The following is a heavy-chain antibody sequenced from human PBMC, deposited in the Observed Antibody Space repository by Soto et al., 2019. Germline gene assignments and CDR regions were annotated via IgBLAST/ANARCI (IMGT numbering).Heavy chain of an antibody. CDR1: GYTFTSYG. CDR2: ISAYNGNT. V-gene: IGHV1-18*04. D-gene: IGHD3-10*01. CDR3: ARAQRYYGSGSYFDY. Sequence: ASVKVSCKASGYTFTSYGISWVRQAPGQGLEWMGWISAYNGNTNYAQKLQGRVTMTTDTSTSTAYMELRSLRSDDTAVYYCARAQRYYGSGSYFDYWGQGTLLTVSS. J-gene: IGHJ4*02.